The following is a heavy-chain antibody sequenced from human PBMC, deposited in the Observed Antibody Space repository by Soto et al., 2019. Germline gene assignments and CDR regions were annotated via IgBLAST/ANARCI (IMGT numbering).Heavy chain of an antibody. Sequence: QVQLVESGGGVVQPGRSLRLSCAASGFTFSSYAMHWVRQAPGKGLEWVAVISYDGSNKYYADSVKGRFTISRDNSKNTLYLQMNGMRAEDTAVYYCAREVTTSYYYYGMDVWGQGTTVTVSS. CDR1: GFTFSSYA. CDR2: ISYDGSNK. V-gene: IGHV3-30-3*01. D-gene: IGHD4-4*01. CDR3: AREVTTSYYYYGMDV. J-gene: IGHJ6*02.